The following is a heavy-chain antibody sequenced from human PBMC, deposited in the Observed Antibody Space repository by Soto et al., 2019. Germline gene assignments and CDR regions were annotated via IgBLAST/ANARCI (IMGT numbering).Heavy chain of an antibody. CDR1: GFTFSDYY. Sequence: PGGSLRLSCAASGFTFSDYYMSWIRQAPGKGLEWVSYISSSGNTVYYADSVEGRFTISRDNAQNSLYLRMNSLRAEDTAVYYCARDSSVYYGSGSSVDGWGQGIVVTVS. CDR3: ARDSSVYYGSGSSVDG. D-gene: IGHD3-10*01. J-gene: IGHJ4*02. CDR2: ISSSGNTV. V-gene: IGHV3-11*01.